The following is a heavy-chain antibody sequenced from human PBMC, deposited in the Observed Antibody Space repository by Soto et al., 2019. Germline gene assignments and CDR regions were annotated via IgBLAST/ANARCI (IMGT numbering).Heavy chain of an antibody. Sequence: QVQLQQWGAGLLKPSETLSLTCAVYGGSISGYYWSWIRQPPGKGLEWIGEINHSGSTNYNPSLKSRVTISVHTSKNQFSLKLSSVTAADTAVSYCTRGAAVAQYYYYGMDVWGQGTTVTVSS. CDR2: INHSGST. CDR3: TRGAAVAQYYYYGMDV. V-gene: IGHV4-34*01. CDR1: GGSISGYY. D-gene: IGHD6-19*01. J-gene: IGHJ6*02.